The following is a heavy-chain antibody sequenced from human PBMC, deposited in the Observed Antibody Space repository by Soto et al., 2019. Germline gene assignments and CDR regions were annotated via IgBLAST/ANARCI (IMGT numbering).Heavy chain of an antibody. CDR1: GFTFSSYT. V-gene: IGHV3-23*01. D-gene: IGHD1-26*01. Sequence: GGSLRLSCAASGFTFSSYTMSWVRQAPGKGLEWVSAISGSGGSTYYADSVKGRFTISRDNSKNTLYLQMNSLGAEDTAVYYCAKGDSGWELLSLYYYYYYGMDVWGQGTTVTVSS. CDR2: ISGSGGST. J-gene: IGHJ6*02. CDR3: AKGDSGWELLSLYYYYYYGMDV.